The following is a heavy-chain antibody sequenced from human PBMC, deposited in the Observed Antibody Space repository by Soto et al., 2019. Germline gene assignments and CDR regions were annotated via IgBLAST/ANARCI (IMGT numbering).Heavy chain of an antibody. CDR1: GFTFSSYA. CDR2: ISGSGGST. CDR3: AKDPDHDFWSGYYPEYFDY. J-gene: IGHJ4*02. D-gene: IGHD3-3*01. Sequence: PGGSLRLSCAASGFTFSSYAMSWVRQAPGKGLEWVSAISGSGGSTYYADSVKGRFTISRDNSKNTLYLQMNSLRAEDTAVYYCAKDPDHDFWSGYYPEYFDYWGQGTLVTVSS. V-gene: IGHV3-23*01.